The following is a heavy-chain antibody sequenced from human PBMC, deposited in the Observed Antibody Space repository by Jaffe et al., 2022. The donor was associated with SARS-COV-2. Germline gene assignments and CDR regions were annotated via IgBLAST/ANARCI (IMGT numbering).Heavy chain of an antibody. J-gene: IGHJ3*02. CDR3: AKGAYQPVFLSAFDI. Sequence: QVQLVESGGGVVQPGRSLRLSCAASGFTFTSHGMHWVRQAPGKGLEWVAVISYDGNIKYYADSVKGRFTISRDNSKNTLYLEMNSLRAEDTAVYYCAKGAYQPVFLSAFDIWGRGTKVTVSS. CDR2: ISYDGNIK. CDR1: GFTFTSHG. V-gene: IGHV3-30*18.